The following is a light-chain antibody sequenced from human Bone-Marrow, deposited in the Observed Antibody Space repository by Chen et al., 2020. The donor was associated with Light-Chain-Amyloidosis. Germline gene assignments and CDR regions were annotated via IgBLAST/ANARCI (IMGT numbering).Light chain of an antibody. CDR1: NIGSTS. CDR3: QVWDRSSDRPV. J-gene: IGLJ3*02. V-gene: IGLV3-21*02. CDR2: DES. Sequence: SYVLTQPYSVSVAPGQTDTIACGGNNIGSTSVHWYQQTPGQAPLLVGYDESDRPSGIPERLSGYNSGNTATLTISRVEAGDEADYYCQVWDRSSDRPVFGGGTKLTVL.